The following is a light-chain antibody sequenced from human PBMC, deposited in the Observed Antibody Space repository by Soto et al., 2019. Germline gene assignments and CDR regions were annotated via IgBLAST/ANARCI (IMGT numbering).Light chain of an antibody. CDR1: QSISSY. CDR3: LQSYSTPIT. J-gene: IGKJ5*01. Sequence: DIQVAQSPFALSASVGDRVTITCRASQSISSYLNCYQQKPGKDPKLLIYAASSLQSGVPSRFSGSGSGRDFTLTTSSLQPEDFATYYCLQSYSTPITFGQGTRL. V-gene: IGKV1-39*01. CDR2: AAS.